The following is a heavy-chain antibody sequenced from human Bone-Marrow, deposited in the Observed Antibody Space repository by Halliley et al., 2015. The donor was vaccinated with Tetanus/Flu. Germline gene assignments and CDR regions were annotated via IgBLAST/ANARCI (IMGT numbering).Heavy chain of an antibody. V-gene: IGHV1-69*11. CDR3: ATSDQWGGPLF. Sequence: QLVQSGPEVKEPGSSVKVSCKASGGTFTSYTLSWVRQAPGQGLEWMGRIVPMLDATKYAQKFLGRVTITADEASSTVYMELDSLKSGDAAVYYCATSDQWGGPLFWGQGTLVTVSS. D-gene: IGHD1-26*01. J-gene: IGHJ1*01. CDR2: IVPMLDAT. CDR1: GGTFTSYT.